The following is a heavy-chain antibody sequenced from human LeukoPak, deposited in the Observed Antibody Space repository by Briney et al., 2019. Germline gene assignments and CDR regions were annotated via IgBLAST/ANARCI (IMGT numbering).Heavy chain of an antibody. CDR3: ARVITGTTSNFDS. CDR2: ISTGSSTT. D-gene: IGHD1-7*01. J-gene: IGHJ4*02. Sequence: GGSLRLSCAASEFAFSTYNMNWVRQAPGKGLEWVSYISTGSSTTYYADSVKGRFTISRDNVENSLYLQMNSLRAEDTAVYYCARVITGTTSNFDSWGQGTLVTVSS. V-gene: IGHV3-48*01. CDR1: EFAFSTYN.